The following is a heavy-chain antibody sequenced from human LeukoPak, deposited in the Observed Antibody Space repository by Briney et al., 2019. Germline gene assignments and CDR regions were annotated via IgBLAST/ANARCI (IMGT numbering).Heavy chain of an antibody. Sequence: GGYLRLSCAASGFTFSNYWMSWVRQAPGKGLEWVANMNQDGSEKYYVDSVKGRFTISRDNAKNSLYLQMNGLRAEDTAVYYCGYCSGGSCFDYWGQGTLVTVSS. CDR3: GYCSGGSCFDY. D-gene: IGHD2-15*01. J-gene: IGHJ4*02. V-gene: IGHV3-7*03. CDR2: MNQDGSEK. CDR1: GFTFSNYW.